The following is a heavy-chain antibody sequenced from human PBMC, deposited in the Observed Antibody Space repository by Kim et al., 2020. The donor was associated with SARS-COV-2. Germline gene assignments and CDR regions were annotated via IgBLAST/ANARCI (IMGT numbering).Heavy chain of an antibody. J-gene: IGHJ4*02. CDR2: INPSGGST. V-gene: IGHV1-46*01. D-gene: IGHD6-13*01. Sequence: ASVKVSCKASGYTFTRYYMHWVRQAPGQGLEWMGIINPSGGSTSYAQKFQGRVTMTRDTSTSTAYMELSSLRSEDTAVYYCARDQAGIAAAGTCLENWGQGTLVTVSS. CDR1: GYTFTRYY. CDR3: ARDQAGIAAAGTCLEN.